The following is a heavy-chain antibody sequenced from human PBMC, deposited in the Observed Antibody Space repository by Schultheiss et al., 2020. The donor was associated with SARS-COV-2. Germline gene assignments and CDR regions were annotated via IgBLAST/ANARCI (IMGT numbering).Heavy chain of an antibody. V-gene: IGHV3-48*04. D-gene: IGHD3-3*01. CDR1: GFTFSNSD. CDR2: ISSSGSTI. CDR3: AKLLDYDFWSGYADYYGMDV. J-gene: IGHJ6*02. Sequence: GGSLRLSCAASGFTFSNSDMNWVRQAPGKGLEWVSYISSSGSTIYYADSVKGRFTISRDNAKNSLYLQMNSLRAEDTAVYYCAKLLDYDFWSGYADYYGMDVWGQGTRVTVS.